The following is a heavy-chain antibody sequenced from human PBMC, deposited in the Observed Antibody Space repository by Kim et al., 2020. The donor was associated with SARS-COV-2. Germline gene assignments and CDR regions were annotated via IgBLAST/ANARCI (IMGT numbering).Heavy chain of an antibody. D-gene: IGHD3-10*01. CDR3: ASLLWFGEYYFDY. V-gene: IGHV4-39*01. J-gene: IGHJ4*02. Sequence: NPSLKSRVTISVDTSKNPFSLKLSSVTAADTAVYYCASLLWFGEYYFDYWGQGTLVTVSS.